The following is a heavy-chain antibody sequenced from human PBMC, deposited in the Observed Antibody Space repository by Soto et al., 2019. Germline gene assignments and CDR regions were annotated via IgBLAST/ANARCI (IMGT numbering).Heavy chain of an antibody. V-gene: IGHV1-46*04. Sequence: VKVSCTASGYTFTNYYLHWVRQAPGQGLEWVGMINPSARSASYAQKLRGRLTMDRDTSTTTVYMELSRLTFEDTAVYFCARDNSAANGVLDHWGQGTLVTVSS. CDR1: GYTFTNYY. CDR3: ARDNSAANGVLDH. D-gene: IGHD1-1*01. CDR2: INPSARSA. J-gene: IGHJ4*02.